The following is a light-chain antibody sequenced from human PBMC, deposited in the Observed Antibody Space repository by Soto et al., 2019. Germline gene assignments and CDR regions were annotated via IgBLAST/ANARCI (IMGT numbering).Light chain of an antibody. CDR3: QQLSRYPLT. Sequence: DIQLTQSPSVLSASVGDTVTITFRASQALSNYLAWYQQKPGKAPDLLIYSASTLQSGVPSRFSGSGSETEFSLTIRALQPEDFATYYCQQLSRYPLTFGGGTKVDNK. V-gene: IGKV1-9*01. CDR1: QALSNY. CDR2: SAS. J-gene: IGKJ4*01.